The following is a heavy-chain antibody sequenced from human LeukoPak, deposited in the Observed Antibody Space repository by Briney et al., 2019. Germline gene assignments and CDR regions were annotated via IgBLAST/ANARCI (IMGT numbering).Heavy chain of an antibody. V-gene: IGHV3-30*14. J-gene: IGHJ1*01. CDR3: ARMYSSGWSAEYFQH. CDR1: GFTFTSYA. D-gene: IGHD6-19*01. Sequence: GGSLRLSCAASGFTFTSYAMHWVRQAPGKGLEWVAVISYDGSNKYYADSVKGRFTISRDNSKNTLYLQMNSLRAEDTAVYYCARMYSSGWSAEYFQHWGQGTLVTVSS. CDR2: ISYDGSNK.